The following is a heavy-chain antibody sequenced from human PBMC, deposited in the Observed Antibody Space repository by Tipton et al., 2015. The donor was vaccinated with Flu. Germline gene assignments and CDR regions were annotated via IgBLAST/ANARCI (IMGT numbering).Heavy chain of an antibody. J-gene: IGHJ3*02. Sequence: QLVQSGAEVKKPGASVKVSCKVSGYTFTSYGISWVRQAPGQGLEWMGWVSAYNGNTNYAQKLQGRVTMTTDTSTSTAYMELRSLRSDDTAVYYCARLRKGSGYDYVVNAFDIWGQGTMVTVSS. V-gene: IGHV1-18*04. D-gene: IGHD5-12*01. CDR3: ARLRKGSGYDYVVNAFDI. CDR1: GYTFTSYG. CDR2: VSAYNGNT.